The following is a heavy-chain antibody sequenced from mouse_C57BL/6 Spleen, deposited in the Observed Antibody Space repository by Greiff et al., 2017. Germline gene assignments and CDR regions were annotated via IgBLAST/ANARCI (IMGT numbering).Heavy chain of an antibody. CDR3: ASVSESYAMDY. CDR1: GYTFTSYW. J-gene: IGHJ4*01. V-gene: IGHV1-55*01. D-gene: IGHD1-3*01. Sequence: QVQLQQPGAELVKPGASVQMSCKASGYTFTSYWITWVKQRPGQGLEWIGDIYPGSGSTNYNEKFKSKATLTVDTSSSTAYMQLSSLTSEDSAVYYCASVSESYAMDYWGQGTSVTVSS. CDR2: IYPGSGST.